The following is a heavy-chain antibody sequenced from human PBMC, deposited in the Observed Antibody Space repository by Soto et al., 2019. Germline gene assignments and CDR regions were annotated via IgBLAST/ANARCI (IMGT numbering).Heavy chain of an antibody. V-gene: IGHV1-69*12. CDR2: IIPIFGTA. Sequence: QVQLVQSGAEVKKPGSSVKVSCKASGGTFSSYAISRVRQAPGQGLEWMGGIIPIFGTANYAQKFQGRVTITADESTSTAYMELSSLRSEDTAVYYCARRIAAAHYYYYGMDVWGQGTTVTVSS. D-gene: IGHD6-13*01. J-gene: IGHJ6*02. CDR3: ARRIAAAHYYYYGMDV. CDR1: GGTFSSYA.